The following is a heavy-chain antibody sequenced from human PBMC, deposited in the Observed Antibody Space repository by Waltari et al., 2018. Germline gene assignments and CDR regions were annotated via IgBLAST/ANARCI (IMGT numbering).Heavy chain of an antibody. CDR3: ARGSYYYDSSGYYGYNY. J-gene: IGHJ4*02. D-gene: IGHD3-22*01. V-gene: IGHV4-34*01. Sequence: QVQLQQWGAGLLKPSETLSLTCAVYGGSFSGYYWSWIRQPPGKGLEWIGEINHSGSTNYNPALKSRVTISVDTSKNQLSLKLSSGTAAETAVYYGARGSYYYDSSGYYGYNYWGQGTLVTVSS. CDR2: INHSGST. CDR1: GGSFSGYY.